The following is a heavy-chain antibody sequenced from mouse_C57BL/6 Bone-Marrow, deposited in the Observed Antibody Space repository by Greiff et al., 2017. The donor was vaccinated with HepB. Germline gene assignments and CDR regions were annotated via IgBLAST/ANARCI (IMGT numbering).Heavy chain of an antibody. V-gene: IGHV6-3*01. CDR1: GFTFSNYW. CDR2: IRLKSDNYAT. CDR3: TDGSAGWFAY. D-gene: IGHD2-3*01. J-gene: IGHJ3*01. Sequence: EVQLQESGGGLVQPGGSMKLSCVASGFTFSNYWMNWVRQSPEKGLEWVAQIRLKSDNYATHYAESVKGRFTISRDDSKSSVYLQMNNLRAEDTGIYYCTDGSAGWFAYWGQGTLVTVSA.